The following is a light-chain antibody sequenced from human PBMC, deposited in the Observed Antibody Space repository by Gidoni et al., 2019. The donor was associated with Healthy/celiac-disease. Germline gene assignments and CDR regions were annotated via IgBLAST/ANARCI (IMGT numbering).Light chain of an antibody. CDR3: QSYDSSLSGLWV. Sequence: QSVLTQPPSVSGAPGQRVTISFTGSRSNIGAGYEVHWYQQLPGTAPKLLIYGNSNRPSGVPDRFSGSKSGTSASLAITGLQAEDEADYYCQSYDSSLSGLWVFGGGTKLTVL. J-gene: IGLJ3*02. CDR2: GNS. CDR1: RSNIGAGYE. V-gene: IGLV1-40*01.